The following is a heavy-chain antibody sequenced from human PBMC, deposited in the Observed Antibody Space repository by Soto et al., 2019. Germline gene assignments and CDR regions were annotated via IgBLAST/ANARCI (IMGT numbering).Heavy chain of an antibody. D-gene: IGHD2-15*01. CDR3: AKVVIAALEDNSEY. CDR2: IYYSGST. V-gene: IGHV4-59*12. J-gene: IGHJ4*02. Sequence: SETLSLTCTVSGGSISSYYWSWIRQPPGKGLEWIGYIYYSGSTNYNPSLKSRVTISVDTSKNQFSLKLSSVTAADTAVYYCAKVVIAALEDNSEYWGEGIMVTVSS. CDR1: GGSISSYY.